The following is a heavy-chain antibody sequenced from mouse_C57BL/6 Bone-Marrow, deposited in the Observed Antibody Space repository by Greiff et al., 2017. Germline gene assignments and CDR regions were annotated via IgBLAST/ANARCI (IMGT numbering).Heavy chain of an antibody. J-gene: IGHJ4*01. V-gene: IGHV1-81*01. CDR3: ARGNYYAMDY. Sequence: QVQLKQSGAELARPGASVKLSCKASGYTFTSYGISWVKQRTGPGLEWIGEIYPRSGNTYYNEKFKGKATLTADKSSSTAYMELRSLTSEDSAVYFCARGNYYAMDYWGQGTSVTVSS. CDR1: GYTFTSYG. CDR2: IYPRSGNT. D-gene: IGHD2-1*01.